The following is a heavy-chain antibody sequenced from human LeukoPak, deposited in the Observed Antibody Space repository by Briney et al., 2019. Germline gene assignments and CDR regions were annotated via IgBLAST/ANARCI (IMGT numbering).Heavy chain of an antibody. CDR2: INPSGGST. J-gene: IGHJ4*02. D-gene: IGHD6-19*01. CDR3: ASIYSSGWYPFDY. Sequence: ASVKVSCKASGYTFTSYYMHWVRQAPGQGLEWMGIINPSGGSTSYAQKFQGRVTMTRDTSISTAYMELSRLRSDDTAVYYCASIYSSGWYPFDYWGQGTLVTVSS. V-gene: IGHV1-46*01. CDR1: GYTFTSYY.